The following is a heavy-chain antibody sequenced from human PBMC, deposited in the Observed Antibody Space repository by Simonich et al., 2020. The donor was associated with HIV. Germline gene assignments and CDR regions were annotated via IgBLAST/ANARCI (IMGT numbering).Heavy chain of an antibody. CDR2: INHSGIT. CDR3: ARRDRELILYFDY. CDR1: GGSFSGYY. Sequence: QVQLQQWGAGLLKPSETLSLTCAVSGGSFSGYYGSWIRQPPGKGLEWIGEINHSGITNYKSSLNSRATISVDKSKNQFSLKLSSVTAADTAIYYCARRDRELILYFDYWGQGNLVTVSS. J-gene: IGHJ4*02. V-gene: IGHV4-34*01. D-gene: IGHD3-3*01.